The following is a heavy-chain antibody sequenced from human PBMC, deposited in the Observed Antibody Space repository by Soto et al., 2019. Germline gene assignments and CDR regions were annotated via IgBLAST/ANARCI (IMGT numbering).Heavy chain of an antibody. J-gene: IGHJ6*02. V-gene: IGHV1-8*01. Sequence: QVQLVQSGAEVKKPGASVKVSCKASGYTFTSYDINWVRQATGQGLEWMGWMNPHSGNTGYAQKFQGRVTMTRNTSISTADIELSSLRSEDTAVYYCPRENTSYGMDDWGHGTTVTVSS. CDR2: MNPHSGNT. CDR3: PRENTSYGMDD. CDR1: GYTFTSYD.